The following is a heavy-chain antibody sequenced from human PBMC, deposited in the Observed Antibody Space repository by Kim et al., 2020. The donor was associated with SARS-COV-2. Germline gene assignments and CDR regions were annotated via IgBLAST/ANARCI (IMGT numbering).Heavy chain of an antibody. J-gene: IGHJ4*02. CDR2: FYYGANT. D-gene: IGHD3-10*01. CDR1: GAFISSSSAY. CDR3: ARHLRASGSYTYFDY. Sequence: SETLSLSCTVSGAFISSSSAYWGWIRQPPGKGLEWIGSFYYGANTYYNPSLNSRVSISVDTSKNQFSLKVSSVTAAETAVYHCARHLRASGSYTYFDYWGQGTLVTVSS. V-gene: IGHV4-39*01.